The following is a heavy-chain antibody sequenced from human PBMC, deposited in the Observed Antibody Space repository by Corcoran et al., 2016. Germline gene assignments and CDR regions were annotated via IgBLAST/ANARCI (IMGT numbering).Heavy chain of an antibody. CDR2: IFSTDEK. V-gene: IGHV2-26*01. J-gene: IGHJ4*02. CDR1: GFSLINARMG. CDR3: ARYISGPFDY. Sequence: QVTLKESGPVLVKPTETLTLTCTVSGFSLINARMGVSWIRQPPGKALEWLAHIFSTDEKSYSTSLKSRLTVSKDTSQSQVVLTMLTMDPVDTAPYYCARYISGPFDYWRQGTLVTASS.